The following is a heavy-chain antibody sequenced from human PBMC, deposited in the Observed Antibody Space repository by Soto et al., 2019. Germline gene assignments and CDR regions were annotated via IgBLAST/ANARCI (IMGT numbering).Heavy chain of an antibody. J-gene: IGHJ2*01. Sequence: DVQLVESGGGLVQPGGSLRLSCAASGFTISSYWMTWVRQAPGKGLEWVANIKQDGSKKYYVDSVKGRFTISRDNAKNSLYLQMNSLRAEDTAVYYCAKRVWYFDLWGRGTLVTVSS. CDR3: AKRVWYFDL. CDR1: GFTISSYW. CDR2: IKQDGSKK. V-gene: IGHV3-7*01.